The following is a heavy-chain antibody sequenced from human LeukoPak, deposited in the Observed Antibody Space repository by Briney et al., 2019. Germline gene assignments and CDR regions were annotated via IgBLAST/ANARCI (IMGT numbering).Heavy chain of an antibody. CDR3: ARDPYEMATIQGFDY. Sequence: ASVKVSCKASGYTFTSSGISWVRQAPGQGLEWMGWISAYNGNTNYAQKLQGRVTMTTDTSTSTAYIELRSLRADDTAVYYCARDPYEMATIQGFDYWGQGTLVTVSS. J-gene: IGHJ4*02. CDR2: ISAYNGNT. D-gene: IGHD5-24*01. V-gene: IGHV1-18*01. CDR1: GYTFTSSG.